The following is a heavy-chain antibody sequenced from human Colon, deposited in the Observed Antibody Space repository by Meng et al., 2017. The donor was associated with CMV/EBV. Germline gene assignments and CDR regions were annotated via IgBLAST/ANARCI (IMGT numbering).Heavy chain of an antibody. CDR1: GFTFSSYS. CDR2: ISSSSSTI. J-gene: IGHJ4*02. CDR3: ARLRGARGY. Sequence: GESLKISCAASGFTFSSYSMNWVRQAPGKGLEWVSYISSSSSTIYYADSVKGRFTNSRDNAKNSLYLQMNSLRAEDTAVYYCARLRGARGYWGQGTLVTVSS. V-gene: IGHV3-48*04. D-gene: IGHD1-26*01.